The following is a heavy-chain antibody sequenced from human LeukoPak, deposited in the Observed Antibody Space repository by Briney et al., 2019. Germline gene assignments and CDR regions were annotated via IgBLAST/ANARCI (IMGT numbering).Heavy chain of an antibody. J-gene: IGHJ4*02. CDR3: ARDIVVVTAYFDY. CDR2: IKQGGSEE. CDR1: GFTFSSYW. D-gene: IGHD2-21*02. Sequence: GGSLRLSRAASGFTFSSYWMSWLRQAPGKGLEWVGNIKQGGSEEYCVDSVKGRFTISRDNAKNSLYLQMNSLRAEDTVVYYCARDIVVVTAYFDYWGQGTLVTVSS. V-gene: IGHV3-7*05.